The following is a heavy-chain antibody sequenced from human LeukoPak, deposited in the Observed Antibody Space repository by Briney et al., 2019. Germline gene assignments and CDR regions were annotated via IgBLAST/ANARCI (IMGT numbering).Heavy chain of an antibody. Sequence: PGGSLRLSCAASGFTFSSYWMSWVRQAPGKGLEWVANIKQDGSEKYYVDSVKGRFTISRDNAKNSLYLQMNSLRAEDTAVYYCARDRPYYYYYYGMDVWGKGTTVTVSS. CDR2: IKQDGSEK. J-gene: IGHJ6*04. CDR3: ARDRPYYYYYYGMDV. V-gene: IGHV3-7*03. CDR1: GFTFSSYW.